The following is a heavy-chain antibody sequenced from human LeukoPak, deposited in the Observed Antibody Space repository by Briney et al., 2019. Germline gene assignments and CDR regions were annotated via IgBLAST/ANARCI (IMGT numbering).Heavy chain of an antibody. CDR1: GFTVSSNY. CDR3: ARDLDGYLDY. Sequence: GGSLRLSCAASGFTVSSNYMSWVRQAPGKGLEWVSVIYSGGSTYYSDSVKGRFTISRDNSKNTLYLQMNSLRAEDTAVYYCARDLDGYLDYWGQGTLVTVSS. D-gene: IGHD3-22*01. J-gene: IGHJ4*02. V-gene: IGHV3-66*01. CDR2: IYSGGST.